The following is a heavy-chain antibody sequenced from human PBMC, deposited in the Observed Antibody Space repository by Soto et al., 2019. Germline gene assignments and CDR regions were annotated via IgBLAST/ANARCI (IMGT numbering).Heavy chain of an antibody. CDR2: IIPIFGTA. J-gene: IGHJ4*02. D-gene: IGHD3-22*01. Sequence: QVQLVQSGAEVKKPGSSVKVSCKASGGTFSSYAISWVRQAPGQGLEWMGGIIPIFGTANYAQKFQGRVTITADESTSTAYMELSRLRSEDTAVYYCARDLYYDSSGYYLNFDYWGQGTLVTVSS. CDR3: ARDLYYDSSGYYLNFDY. CDR1: GGTFSSYA. V-gene: IGHV1-69*12.